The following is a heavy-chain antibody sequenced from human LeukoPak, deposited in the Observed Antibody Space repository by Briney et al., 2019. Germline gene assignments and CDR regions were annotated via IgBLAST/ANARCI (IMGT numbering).Heavy chain of an antibody. CDR2: INPSGGST. Sequence: GASVTVSCKASGYTFTSYYMHWVRQAPGQGLEWMGIINPSGGSTSYAQKFQGRVTMTRDTSTSTVYMELSSLRSEDTAVYYCARARPDYGGNPYYFDYWGQGTLVTVSS. V-gene: IGHV1-46*01. CDR1: GYTFTSYY. J-gene: IGHJ4*02. CDR3: ARARPDYGGNPYYFDY. D-gene: IGHD4-23*01.